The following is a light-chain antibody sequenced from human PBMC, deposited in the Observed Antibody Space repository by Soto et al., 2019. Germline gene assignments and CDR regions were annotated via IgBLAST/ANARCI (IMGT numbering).Light chain of an antibody. J-gene: IGLJ2*01. V-gene: IGLV2-8*01. CDR1: SSDVGGYNY. CDR2: EVT. CDR3: RSYAGRKNVV. Sequence: QSALSQPPSASGSPGQSVTISCTGTSSDVGGYNYVSWYQHHPGKAPKLMIYEVTKRPSGVPDRFSGSKSGNTASLTVSGLQAEDESDYCCRSYAGRKNVVFGGGTKPTVL.